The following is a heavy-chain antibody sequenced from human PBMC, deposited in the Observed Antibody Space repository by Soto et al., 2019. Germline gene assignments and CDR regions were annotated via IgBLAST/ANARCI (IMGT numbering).Heavy chain of an antibody. CDR3: ASHSITGTWVYYYGMDV. J-gene: IGHJ6*02. Sequence: QVQLVQSGAEVKKPGSSVKVSCKGSGGTFSSYAISWVRQAPGRGLEWMGGIIPILGTADYAQKFQGRVTLPAAESTSTAYRELTRLRSEDTAVYYCASHSITGTWVYYYGMDVWGQGTTVTVSS. D-gene: IGHD1-7*01. CDR2: IIPILGTA. CDR1: GGTFSSYA. V-gene: IGHV1-69*11.